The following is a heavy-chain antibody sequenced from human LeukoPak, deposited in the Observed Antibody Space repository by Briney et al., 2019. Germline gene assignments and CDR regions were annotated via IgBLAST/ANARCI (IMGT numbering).Heavy chain of an antibody. J-gene: IGHJ4*02. V-gene: IGHV4-34*01. Sequence: PETLSLTCAVYGGSFSGYYWSWIRQPPGKGLEWIGEINHSGSTNYNPSLKSRVTISVDTSKNQFSLKLSSVTAADTAVYYCARNGGYYGDYMQPFDYWGQGTLVTVSS. CDR3: ARNGGYYGDYMQPFDY. D-gene: IGHD4-17*01. CDR1: GGSFSGYY. CDR2: INHSGST.